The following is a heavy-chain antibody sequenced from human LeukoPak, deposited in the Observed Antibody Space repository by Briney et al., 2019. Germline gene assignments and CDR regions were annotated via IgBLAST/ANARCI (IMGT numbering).Heavy chain of an antibody. CDR2: ISYDGSNK. CDR3: ARDGRYSSSWHQYYYYMDV. J-gene: IGHJ6*03. V-gene: IGHV3-30*03. CDR1: GFIFDNFG. Sequence: GRSLRLSCAASGFIFDNFGMHWVRQVPGKGLEWVAVISYDGSNKYYADSVKGRFTISRDNSKNTLYLQMNSLRAEDTAVYYCARDGRYSSSWHQYYYYMDVWGKGTTVTVSS. D-gene: IGHD6-13*01.